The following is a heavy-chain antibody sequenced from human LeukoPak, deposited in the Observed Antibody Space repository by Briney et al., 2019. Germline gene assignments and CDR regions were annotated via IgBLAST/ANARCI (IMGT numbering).Heavy chain of an antibody. Sequence: SVKVSCKASGGTFSSYAISWVRQAPGQGLEWMGRIIPIFGTANYAQKFQGRVTITTDESTSTAYMELSSLRSEDTAVYYCARDVGGPVSHYYDSSGYANDSFDIWGQGTMVTVSS. CDR2: IIPIFGTA. J-gene: IGHJ3*02. D-gene: IGHD3-22*01. CDR1: GGTFSSYA. V-gene: IGHV1-69*05. CDR3: ARDVGGPVSHYYDSSGYANDSFDI.